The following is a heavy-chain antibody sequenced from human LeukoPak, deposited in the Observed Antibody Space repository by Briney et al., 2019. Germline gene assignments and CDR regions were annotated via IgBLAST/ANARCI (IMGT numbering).Heavy chain of an antibody. CDR1: GFTFSGSA. V-gene: IGHV3-73*01. J-gene: IGHJ4*02. Sequence: GGSLRLSCAASGFTFSGSAMHWVRQASGKGLEWVGRIRSKANSYATAYAASVKGRFTISRDDSKNTAYLQMNSLKTEDTAVYYCTWFGEYSEFDYWGQGTLVTVSS. CDR2: IRSKANSYAT. D-gene: IGHD3-10*01. CDR3: TWFGEYSEFDY.